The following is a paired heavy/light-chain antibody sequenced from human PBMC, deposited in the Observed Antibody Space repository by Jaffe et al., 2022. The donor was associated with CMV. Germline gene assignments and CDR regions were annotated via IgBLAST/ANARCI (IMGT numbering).Heavy chain of an antibody. CDR2: INAGNGNT. D-gene: IGHD2-2*03. CDR3: ARESIGFRRGYCSSTSCYAGRGRWFDP. Sequence: QVQLVQSGAEVKKPGASVKVSCKASGYTFTSYAMHWVRQAPGQRLEWMGWINAGNGNTKYSQKFQGRVTITRDTSASTAYMELSSLRSEDTAVYYCARESIGFRRGYCSSTSCYAGRGRWFDPWGQGTLVTVSS. CDR1: GYTFTSYA. V-gene: IGHV1-3*01. J-gene: IGHJ5*02.
Light chain of an antibody. Sequence: QSVLTQPPSASGTPGQRVTISCSGSSSNIGSNTVNWYQQLPGTAPKLLIYSNNQRPSGVPDRFSGSKSGTSASLAISGLQSEDEADYYCAAWDDSLNDPVVFGGGTKLTVL. J-gene: IGLJ2*01. CDR3: AAWDDSLNDPVV. V-gene: IGLV1-44*01. CDR2: SNN. CDR1: SSNIGSNT.